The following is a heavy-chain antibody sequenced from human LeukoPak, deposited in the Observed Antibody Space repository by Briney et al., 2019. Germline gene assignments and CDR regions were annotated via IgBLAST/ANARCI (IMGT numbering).Heavy chain of an antibody. D-gene: IGHD3-10*01. CDR3: ARKHYYGSGGNDY. CDR1: GFTVSSNY. V-gene: IGHV3-21*01. CDR2: ISSSSSYI. J-gene: IGHJ4*02. Sequence: GGSLRLSRAASGFTVSSNYMSWVRQAPGKGLEWVSSISSSSSYIYYADSVKGRFTISRDNAKNSLYLQMNSLRAEDTAVYYCARKHYYGSGGNDYWGQGTLVTVSS.